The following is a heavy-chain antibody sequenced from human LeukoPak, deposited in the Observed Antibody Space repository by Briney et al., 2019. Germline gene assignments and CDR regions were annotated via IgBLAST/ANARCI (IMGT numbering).Heavy chain of an antibody. CDR1: GGSFSGSY. CDR2: INLSGST. D-gene: IGHD3-9*01. V-gene: IGHV4-34*01. Sequence: PSETLSLTCAVYGGSFSGSYWSWIRQPPGKGLGWIGEINLSGSTTYNPSLKSRVTISVDTSKNQFSLKLSSVTAADTAVYYCARRLTHFYDILTGYRSWDAFDIWGQGTMVTVSS. CDR3: ARRLTHFYDILTGYRSWDAFDI. J-gene: IGHJ3*02.